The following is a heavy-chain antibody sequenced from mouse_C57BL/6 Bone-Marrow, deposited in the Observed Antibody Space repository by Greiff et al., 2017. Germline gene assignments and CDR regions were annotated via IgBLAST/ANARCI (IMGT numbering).Heavy chain of an antibody. V-gene: IGHV1-64*01. CDR1: GYTFTSYW. CDR2: IHPNSGST. D-gene: IGHD1-1*01. CDR3: ARSGLRYPAWFAY. J-gene: IGHJ3*01. Sequence: QVHVKQPGAELVKPGASVKLSCKASGYTFTSYWMHWVKQRPGQGLEWIGMIHPNSGSTNYNEKLKSKDTLTIDKSSSTAYMQLSSLTSEDSAVYYCARSGLRYPAWFAYWGQGTLVTVSA.